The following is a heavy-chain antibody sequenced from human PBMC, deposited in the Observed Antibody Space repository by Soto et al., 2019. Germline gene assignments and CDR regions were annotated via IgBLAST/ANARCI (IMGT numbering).Heavy chain of an antibody. CDR3: AKPDRGDSSGYDDY. J-gene: IGHJ4*02. D-gene: IGHD3-22*01. Sequence: GGSLRLSCGASGFSFSTYGMHWVRQAPGKGLEWVAVISYDGSNKYYPDSVKGRFTISRDNSKNTLYLQMNSLRVEDTAVYYCAKPDRGDSSGYDDYWGQGTLVTVSS. V-gene: IGHV3-30*18. CDR1: GFSFSTYG. CDR2: ISYDGSNK.